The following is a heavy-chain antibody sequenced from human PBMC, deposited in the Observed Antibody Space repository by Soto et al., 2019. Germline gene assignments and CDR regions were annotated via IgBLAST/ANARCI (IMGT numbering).Heavy chain of an antibody. CDR3: TKDPIVGGTVTA. V-gene: IGHV3-23*01. CDR2: ISASGSDT. J-gene: IGHJ5*02. CDR1: GFTFSNYA. D-gene: IGHD1-26*01. Sequence: GGSLRLSCAASGFTFSNYALSWVRQAPGKGLEWVSAISASGSDTFYADSLKGRFSTSRDNSRNTLYLQMNSLSVDDTAVYFCTKDPIVGGTVTAWGQGTLVTVS.